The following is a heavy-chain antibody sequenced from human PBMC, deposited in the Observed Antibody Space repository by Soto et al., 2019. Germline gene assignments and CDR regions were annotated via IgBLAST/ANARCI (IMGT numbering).Heavy chain of an antibody. CDR2: ISTYNGYT. Sequence: QVQLVQSGAEVKKPGASLMVSCKTSGYTFTSYGITWVRQAPGQGLEWMGWISTYNGYTDYAQKLQGRVTKTRDTSTSTAYMELRSLRSDDTAMYYCVSGSDFDYWGQGTLVTVSS. CDR3: VSGSDFDY. V-gene: IGHV1-18*01. CDR1: GYTFTSYG. J-gene: IGHJ4*02.